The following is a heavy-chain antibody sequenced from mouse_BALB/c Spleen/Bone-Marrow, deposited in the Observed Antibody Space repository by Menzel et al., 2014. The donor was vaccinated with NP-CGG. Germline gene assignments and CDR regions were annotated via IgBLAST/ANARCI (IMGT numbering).Heavy chain of an antibody. J-gene: IGHJ3*01. CDR1: GFDFSRYW. V-gene: IGHV4-1*02. Sequence: EVKLMESGGGLVQPGGSLKLSCAASGFDFSRYWMSWVRQAPGKGLEWIGEINPHSSTINYTPSLKDKFIISRDNAKNTLYLQMSRVRSEYTALYYCARLGDRGWFAYWGQGTLVTVSA. CDR2: INPHSSTI. D-gene: IGHD3-3*01. CDR3: ARLGDRGWFAY.